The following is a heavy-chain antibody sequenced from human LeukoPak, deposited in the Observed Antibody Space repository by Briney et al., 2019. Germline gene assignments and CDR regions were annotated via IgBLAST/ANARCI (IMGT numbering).Heavy chain of an antibody. V-gene: IGHV3-11*01. CDR3: ARLKRSGRNYYGMDV. J-gene: IGHJ6*02. CDR1: GFTFSDYY. D-gene: IGHD2-15*01. CDR2: ISSSGSTI. Sequence: GGSLRLSCAASGFTFSDYYMSWIRQAPGKGLEWVSYISSSGSTIYYADSVKGRFTISRDNAKNSLYLQMNSLRAEDTAVYYCARLKRSGRNYYGMDVWGQGTTVTVSS.